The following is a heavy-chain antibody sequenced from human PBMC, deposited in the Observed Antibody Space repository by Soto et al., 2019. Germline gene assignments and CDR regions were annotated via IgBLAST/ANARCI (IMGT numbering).Heavy chain of an antibody. CDR1: GFTFSSYG. V-gene: IGHV3-30*18. CDR2: ISYDGSNK. Sequence: GGSLRLSCAASGFTFSSYGMHWVRQAPGKGLEWVAVISYDGSNKYYADSVKGRFTISRDNSKNTLYLQMNSLRAEDTAVYYCAKDRWYYYDSSGYYPDYWGQGTLVTVSS. D-gene: IGHD3-22*01. CDR3: AKDRWYYYDSSGYYPDY. J-gene: IGHJ4*02.